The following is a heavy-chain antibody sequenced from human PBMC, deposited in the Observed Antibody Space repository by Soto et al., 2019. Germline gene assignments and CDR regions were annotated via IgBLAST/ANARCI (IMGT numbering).Heavy chain of an antibody. CDR3: ARDSAAAGDNFRITGKIDH. CDR1: GYTLINYY. D-gene: IGHD1-20*01. J-gene: IGHJ4*02. CDR2: INPSGGST. Sequence: GASVNVSCKASGYTLINYYMHWVRQAPGQGLEWMGIINPSGGSTSHAQKFQGRVTITSNTSTSTVYMELSSLRSGDTAVYYCARDSAAAGDNFRITGKIDHWGLGTLVTVSS. V-gene: IGHV1-46*01.